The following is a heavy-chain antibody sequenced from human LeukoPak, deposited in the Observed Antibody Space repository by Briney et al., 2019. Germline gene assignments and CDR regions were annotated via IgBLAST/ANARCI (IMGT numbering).Heavy chain of an antibody. J-gene: IGHJ4*02. Sequence: SETLSLTCAVYGGSLSGYYWSWIRQPPGKGLEWIGEINHSGSTNYNPSLKSRVTISVDTSKNQFSLKLSSVTAADTAVYYCARGRDDFWSGYYSGPCYFDYWGQGTLVTVSS. V-gene: IGHV4-34*01. CDR2: INHSGST. D-gene: IGHD3-3*01. CDR3: ARGRDDFWSGYYSGPCYFDY. CDR1: GGSLSGYY.